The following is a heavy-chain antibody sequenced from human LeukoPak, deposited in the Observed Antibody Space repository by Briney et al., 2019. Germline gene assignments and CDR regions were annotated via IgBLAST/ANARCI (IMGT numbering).Heavy chain of an antibody. Sequence: PSQTLSLTCTVSGASIISGDYYWSWIRQPPGKGLEYLGYIHYSGSTYYNPSLKSRVTISVDTSKNQFSLTLSSVTAADTAVYYCARERSGSYYENFDYWGQGTLVTVSS. CDR2: IHYSGST. V-gene: IGHV4-30-4*01. D-gene: IGHD3-10*01. CDR3: ARERSGSYYENFDY. CDR1: GASIISGDYY. J-gene: IGHJ4*02.